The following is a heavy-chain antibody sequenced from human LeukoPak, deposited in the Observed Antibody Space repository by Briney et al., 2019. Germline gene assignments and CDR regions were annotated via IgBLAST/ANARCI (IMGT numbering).Heavy chain of an antibody. V-gene: IGHV4-59*01. Sequence: SETLSLTCTVSGGSLSSYYWSWIRHPPGKGLECMGYIYYSGNTNYNPSLKSRVTISVDTSKKQFSLNLRSVTAADTAVYYCARTPTYYGSATYLDYWGQGTLVTVSS. D-gene: IGHD3-10*01. J-gene: IGHJ4*02. CDR3: ARTPTYYGSATYLDY. CDR2: IYYSGNT. CDR1: GGSLSSYY.